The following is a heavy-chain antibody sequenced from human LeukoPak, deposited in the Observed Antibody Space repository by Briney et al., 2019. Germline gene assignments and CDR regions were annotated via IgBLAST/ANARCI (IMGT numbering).Heavy chain of an antibody. CDR1: GGSLSSFY. CDR3: ARHSGSRDGFDI. D-gene: IGHD1-26*01. CDR2: IYYSGST. Sequence: PSETLSLTCTVSGGSLSSFYWSWIRQPPGKGLEWIGYIYYSGSTNYNPSLKSRFTISVDTSKNQFSLKLSSVTAADTAVYYCARHSGSRDGFDIWGQGTMVTVSS. J-gene: IGHJ3*02. V-gene: IGHV4-59*08.